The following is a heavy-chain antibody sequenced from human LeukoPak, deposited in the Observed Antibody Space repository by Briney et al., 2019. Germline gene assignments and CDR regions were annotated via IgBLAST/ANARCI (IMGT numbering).Heavy chain of an antibody. Sequence: GESPKISCKGSGYSFTSYWIGWVRQTPGKGLEWMGIIYPGDSDTRYSPSFQGQVTISADKSISTAYLQWSSLKASDTAMYYCARHPDGDYQIDYWAREPWSPSPQ. CDR3: ARHPDGDYQIDY. D-gene: IGHD4-17*01. V-gene: IGHV5-51*01. J-gene: IGHJ4*02. CDR2: IYPGDSDT. CDR1: GYSFTSYW.